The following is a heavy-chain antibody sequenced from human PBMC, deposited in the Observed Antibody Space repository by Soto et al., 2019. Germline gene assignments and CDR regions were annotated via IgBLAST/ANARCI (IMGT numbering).Heavy chain of an antibody. CDR1: VYIFTSSY. CDR3: ARYDYNGYYFDY. V-gene: IGHV1-46*01. CDR2: INPSGGST. Sequence: GASVKVSCKASVYIFTSSYMHWVRQAPGQGYEWMGIINPSGGSTTYAQKFQGRVTMTRDTSTTTVYMELSSLKSEDTAVYYCARYDYNGYYFDYWGQGTLVTSPQ. J-gene: IGHJ4*02. D-gene: IGHD4-4*01.